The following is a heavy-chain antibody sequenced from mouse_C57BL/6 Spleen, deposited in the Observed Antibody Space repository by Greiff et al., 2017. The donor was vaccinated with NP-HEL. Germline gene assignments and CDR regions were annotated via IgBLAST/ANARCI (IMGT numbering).Heavy chain of an antibody. Sequence: EVMLVESGEGLVKPGGSLKLSCAASGFTFSSYAMSWVRQTPEKRLEWVAYISSGGDYIYYADTVKGRFTISRDNARNTLYLQMSSLKSEDTAMYYCTGDDYDGRDYAMDYWGQGTSVTVSS. CDR3: TGDDYDGRDYAMDY. V-gene: IGHV5-9-1*02. J-gene: IGHJ4*01. CDR1: GFTFSSYA. D-gene: IGHD2-4*01. CDR2: ISSGGDYI.